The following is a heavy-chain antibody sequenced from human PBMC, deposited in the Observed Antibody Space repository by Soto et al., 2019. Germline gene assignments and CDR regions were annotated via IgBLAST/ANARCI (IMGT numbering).Heavy chain of an antibody. CDR2: IWHDGNNK. V-gene: IGHV3-33*01. D-gene: IGHD1-26*01. J-gene: IGHJ6*02. CDR1: GFTFSNSG. CDR3: ASDLVGASDSYGLDV. Sequence: GGSLRLFCAASGFTFSNSGMHWVRQAPGKGLEWVAIIWHDGNNKYYADSVRGRFIISRDNSKNRLYLQMNSLRAEDTAVYYCASDLVGASDSYGLDVWGQGTPVTVS.